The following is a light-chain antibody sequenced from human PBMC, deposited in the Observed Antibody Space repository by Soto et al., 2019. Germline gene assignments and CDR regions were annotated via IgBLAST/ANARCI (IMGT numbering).Light chain of an antibody. CDR3: QQYNNWPST. CDR2: GAS. Sequence: EIVMTQSPATLSVSPGERATLSCRASQSVSSNLAWYQQKPGQAPRLLIYGASTRATGIQARFSGSGSGTEFTLTISSLQSEDFAVYYCQQYNNWPSTFGQGTKLEIK. V-gene: IGKV3-15*01. J-gene: IGKJ2*02. CDR1: QSVSSN.